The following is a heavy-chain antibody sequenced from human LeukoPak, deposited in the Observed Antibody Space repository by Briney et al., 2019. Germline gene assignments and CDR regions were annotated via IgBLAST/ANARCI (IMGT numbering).Heavy chain of an antibody. V-gene: IGHV3-23*01. CDR3: AKGPRGYDFWSGYYWGAFDI. J-gene: IGHJ3*02. CDR1: GFTFGSYA. CDR2: ISGSGGST. Sequence: PGGSLRLSCAASGFTFGSYAMTWVRQAPGKGLEWVSAISGSGGSTYYADSVKGRFTISRDNSKNTLYLQMNSLRAEDTAVYYCAKGPRGYDFWSGYYWGAFDIWGQGTMVTVSS. D-gene: IGHD3-3*01.